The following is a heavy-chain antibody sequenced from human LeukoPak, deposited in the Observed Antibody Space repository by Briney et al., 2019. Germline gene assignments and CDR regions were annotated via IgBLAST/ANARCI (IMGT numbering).Heavy chain of an antibody. V-gene: IGHV4-59*12. J-gene: IGHJ4*02. CDR2: IYYSGST. CDR3: ARSSYYDFWSGYYPDS. Sequence: PSETLSLTCTVSGGSISSYYWSWIRQPPGKGLEWIGYIYYSGSTNYNPSLKSRVTMSVDTSKNQFSLKLSSVTAADTAVYYCARSSYYDFWSGYYPDSWGQGTLVTVSS. D-gene: IGHD3-3*01. CDR1: GGSISSYY.